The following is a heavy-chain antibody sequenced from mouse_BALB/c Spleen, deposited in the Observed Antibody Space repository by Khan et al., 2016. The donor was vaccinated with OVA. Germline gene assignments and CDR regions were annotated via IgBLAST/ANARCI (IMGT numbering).Heavy chain of an antibody. Sequence: VQLKESGGDLVKPGGSLRLSCAASGFTFSTYGMSLVRQPPDKRLEWVATINSDGDYTYYPDTVKGRFTISRNNAENTLYLQMSSLKSEDTAIYYCASHLTGSFAYWGQGTLVTVSA. V-gene: IGHV5-6*01. CDR3: ASHLTGSFAY. CDR2: INSDGDYT. J-gene: IGHJ3*01. CDR1: GFTFSTYG. D-gene: IGHD4-1*01.